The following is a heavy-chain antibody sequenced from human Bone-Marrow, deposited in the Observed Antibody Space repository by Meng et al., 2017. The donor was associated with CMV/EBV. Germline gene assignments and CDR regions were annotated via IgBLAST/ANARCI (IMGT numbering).Heavy chain of an antibody. J-gene: IGHJ4*02. CDR3: ATLNQGGYELYY. CDR2: IIPILGIA. Sequence: SVKVSFKASGGTFSRYAISWVRQAPGQGLEWMGGIIPILGIANYAQKFQGRVTITADKSTSTAYMELSSLRSEDTAVYYFATLNQGGYELYYWGQGTLVTVSS. CDR1: GGTFSRYA. V-gene: IGHV1-69*10. D-gene: IGHD2-2*01.